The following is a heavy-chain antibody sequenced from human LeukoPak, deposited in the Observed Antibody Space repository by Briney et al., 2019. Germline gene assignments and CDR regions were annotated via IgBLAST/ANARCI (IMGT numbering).Heavy chain of an antibody. CDR2: ISGSGGST. Sequence: GGSLRLSCAASGFTFSSYAMSWVRQAPGKGREWVSAISGSGGSTYYADSVKGRFTISRDNSKNTLYLQMNSLRAEDTAVYYCASLPTYYDFWSGYYFDYWGQGTLVTVSS. D-gene: IGHD3-3*01. V-gene: IGHV3-23*01. J-gene: IGHJ4*02. CDR3: ASLPTYYDFWSGYYFDY. CDR1: GFTFSSYA.